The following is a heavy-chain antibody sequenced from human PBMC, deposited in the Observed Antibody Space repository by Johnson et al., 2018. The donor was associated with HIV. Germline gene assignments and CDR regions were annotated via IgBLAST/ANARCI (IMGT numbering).Heavy chain of an antibody. CDR2: ISYDGSNK. CDR1: GFTFSSYA. V-gene: IGHV3-30*04. CDR3: AKVDRPLRAGAFDI. Sequence: QVQLVESGGGVVQPGRSLRLSCAASGFTFSSYAMHWVRQAPGKGLEWVGVISYDGSNKYYADSVKGRFTISRDNSKNTLYLQMNSLRAEDTAVYYCAKVDRPLRAGAFDIWGQGTMVTVSS. J-gene: IGHJ3*02. D-gene: IGHD4-17*01.